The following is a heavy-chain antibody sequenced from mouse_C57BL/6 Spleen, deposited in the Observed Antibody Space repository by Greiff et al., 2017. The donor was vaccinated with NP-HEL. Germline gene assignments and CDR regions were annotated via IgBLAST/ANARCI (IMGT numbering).Heavy chain of an antibody. Sequence: VQLQQSGAELAKPGASVKMSCKASGYTFTTYWMHWVKQRPGQGLEWIGYINPSTGYTEYNQKFKDKATLTADKSSSTAYMQLSSLTSEDSAVYYCATGGGNTFDFWGQGTTLTVSS. V-gene: IGHV1-7*01. CDR3: ATGGGNTFDF. J-gene: IGHJ2*01. CDR1: GYTFTTYW. CDR2: INPSTGYT. D-gene: IGHD1-1*02.